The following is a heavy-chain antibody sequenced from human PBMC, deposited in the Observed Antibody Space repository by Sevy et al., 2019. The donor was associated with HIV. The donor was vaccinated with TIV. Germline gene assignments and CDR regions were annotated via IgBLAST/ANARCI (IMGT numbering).Heavy chain of an antibody. Sequence: GGSLRLSCAASEFNFGIYWMSWVRQAPGKGLEYVAKIKQDGSQRYYVDSVRGRFTISRDNAENSLFLEMNSLRDEDTAVYYCASQAPYFDNWGPGTQVTVFS. J-gene: IGHJ4*02. CDR1: EFNFGIYW. CDR2: IKQDGSQR. D-gene: IGHD6-6*01. CDR3: ASQAPYFDN. V-gene: IGHV3-7*01.